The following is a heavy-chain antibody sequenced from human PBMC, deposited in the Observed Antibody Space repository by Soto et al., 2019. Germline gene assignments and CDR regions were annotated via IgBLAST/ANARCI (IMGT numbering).Heavy chain of an antibody. Sequence: ETLSLTCSVSDGSINSHFWSWIRQPAGKRLEWIGRIYSSGSTIYNPSLKSRVTMSVDTSKNQFSLKLRSVTAADTAVYYCARDNVWSGYYSFFDYWGQGTLVTVSS. CDR3: ARDNVWSGYYSFFDY. V-gene: IGHV4-4*07. CDR1: DGSINSHF. J-gene: IGHJ4*02. D-gene: IGHD3-3*01. CDR2: IYSSGST.